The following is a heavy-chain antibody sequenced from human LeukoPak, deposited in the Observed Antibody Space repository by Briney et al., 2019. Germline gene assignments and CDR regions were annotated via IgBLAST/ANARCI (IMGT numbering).Heavy chain of an antibody. CDR3: ARMVRGVIFDY. Sequence: ASETLSLTCTVSGGSISSYYWSWIRQPPGKGLEWVGYIYYSGSTNYNPSLKSRVTISVDTSKNQFSLKLSSVTAADTAVYYCARMVRGVIFDYWGQGTLVTVSS. CDR1: GGSISSYY. V-gene: IGHV4-59*01. J-gene: IGHJ4*02. D-gene: IGHD3-10*01. CDR2: IYYSGST.